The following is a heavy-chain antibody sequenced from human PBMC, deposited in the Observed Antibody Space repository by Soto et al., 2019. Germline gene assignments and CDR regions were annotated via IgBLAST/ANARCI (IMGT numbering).Heavy chain of an antibody. CDR3: ARGYCSSSSCYKGFDY. CDR1: GYSFTIYW. D-gene: IGHD2-2*02. J-gene: IGHJ4*02. CDR2: IYPYDSDT. V-gene: IGHV5-51*01. Sequence: GESLKISCKGSGYSFTIYWIAWVRQMPGKGLEWMGIIYPYDSDTRYSPSFQGQVTISADKSISTASLQWSSLKASDTAMYYCARGYCSSSSCYKGFDYWGQGTLVTVSS.